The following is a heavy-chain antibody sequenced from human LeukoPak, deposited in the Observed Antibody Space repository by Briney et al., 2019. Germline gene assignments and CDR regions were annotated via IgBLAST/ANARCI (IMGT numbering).Heavy chain of an antibody. CDR1: GYTFTSYD. CDR2: MNPNSGNT. J-gene: IGHJ4*02. Sequence: ASVKFSCKASGYTFTSYDINWVRQATGQVLEWMGWMNPNSGNTGYAQKFQGRVTITADESTSTAYMELSSLRSEDTAVYYCARESGHGGPVDYWGQGTLVTVSS. V-gene: IGHV1-8*03. CDR3: ARESGHGGPVDY. D-gene: IGHD3-16*01.